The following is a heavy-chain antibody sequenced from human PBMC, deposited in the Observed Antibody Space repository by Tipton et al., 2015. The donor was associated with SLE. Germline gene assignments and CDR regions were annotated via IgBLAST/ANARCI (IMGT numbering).Heavy chain of an antibody. J-gene: IGHJ6*03. CDR3: ARVGRLTIGTTSYSDYMDV. CDR2: ISSSGSTI. D-gene: IGHD1-1*01. CDR1: GISVSYSY. Sequence: SLRLSCAASGISVSYSYMTWVRQAPGKGLEWVSYISSSGSTIYYADSVKGRFTISRDNAKNSLYLQMNSLRAEDTAVYYCARVGRLTIGTTSYSDYMDVWGKGTTVTVAS. V-gene: IGHV3-11*01.